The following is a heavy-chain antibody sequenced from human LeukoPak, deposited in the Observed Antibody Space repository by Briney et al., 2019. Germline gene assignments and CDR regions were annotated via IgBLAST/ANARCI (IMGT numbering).Heavy chain of an antibody. J-gene: IGHJ3*02. V-gene: IGHV3-48*01. CDR2: ISSRSSTI. D-gene: IGHD3-22*01. CDR1: GFTFSSYS. Sequence: GGSLRLSCAASGFTFSSYSMNWVRQAPGKGLEWVSYISSRSSTIYYADSVKGRFTISRDNAKNSLYLQINSLRAEDRAVYYCARDLSYYYDSSDPGAFDIWGQGTMVTVSS. CDR3: ARDLSYYYDSSDPGAFDI.